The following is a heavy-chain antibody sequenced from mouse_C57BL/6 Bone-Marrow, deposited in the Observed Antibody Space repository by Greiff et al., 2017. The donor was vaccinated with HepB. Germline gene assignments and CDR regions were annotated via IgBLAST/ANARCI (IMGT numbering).Heavy chain of an antibody. V-gene: IGHV1-81*01. CDR3: ARWFYYGYDGWYFDV. Sequence: QVQLKQSGAELARPGASVKLSCKASGYTFTSYGISWVKQRTGQGLEWIGEIYPRSGNTYYNEKFKGKATLTADKSSSTAYMELRSLTSEDSAVYFWARWFYYGYDGWYFDVWGTGTTVTVSS. CDR1: GYTFTSYG. D-gene: IGHD2-2*01. CDR2: IYPRSGNT. J-gene: IGHJ1*03.